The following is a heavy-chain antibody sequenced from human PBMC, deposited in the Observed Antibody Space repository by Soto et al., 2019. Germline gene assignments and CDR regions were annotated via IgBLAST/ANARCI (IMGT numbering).Heavy chain of an antibody. J-gene: IGHJ5*02. Sequence: QVQLVQSGAEVKKPGASVKVSCKASGYTFTSYDIHWVRQAPGQGPVWMGWMNPNSGTPGFAQKFQGRVTLTWDTSRTRAYMEVSGLRSEDTAVYYCARGGFCSAGACHSVSWCQGTLVSASS. CDR3: ARGGFCSAGACHSVS. D-gene: IGHD2-15*01. V-gene: IGHV1-8*01. CDR2: MNPNSGTP. CDR1: GYTFTSYD.